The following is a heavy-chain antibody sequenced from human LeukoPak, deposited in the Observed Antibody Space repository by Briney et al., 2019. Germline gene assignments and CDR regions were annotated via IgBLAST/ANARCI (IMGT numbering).Heavy chain of an antibody. CDR1: GFTFSSYW. CDR3: ARGVPKTSYYYYYMDV. V-gene: IGHV3-74*01. CDR2: INGYGSST. D-gene: IGHD4-11*01. Sequence: PGGSLGLSCAASGFTFSSYWMHWVRQAPGKGLVWVSRINGYGSSTSYAGSVKGRFTISRDNAKNSLYLQMNSLRAEDTAVYYCARGVPKTSYYYYYMDVWGKGTTVTVSS. J-gene: IGHJ6*03.